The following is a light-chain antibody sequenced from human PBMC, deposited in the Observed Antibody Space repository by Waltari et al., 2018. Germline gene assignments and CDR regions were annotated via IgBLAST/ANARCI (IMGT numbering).Light chain of an antibody. CDR3: SSYVASRIV. J-gene: IGLJ2*01. Sequence: QSALTQPPSASGSPGQSVTLSCTGTTNDIGSYDYVSWYQHHPGKAPKLIIYEVSNRPSGVFKRFSGSKSGSTASLTVSALQVEDEAIYYCSSYVASRIVFGGGTRLTVL. CDR2: EVS. CDR1: TNDIGSYDY. V-gene: IGLV2-8*01.